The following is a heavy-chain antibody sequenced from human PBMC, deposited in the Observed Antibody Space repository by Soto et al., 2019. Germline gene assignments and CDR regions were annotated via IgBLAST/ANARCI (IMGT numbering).Heavy chain of an antibody. Sequence: SETLSLTCAVSDGFISSSNYWSWVRQPPGKGLEWIGQVYHNGGPSYNPSLRSRVTMSIDKSKNQFSLNLSAVTAADTAVYFCVRHGGRLFDYWGPGHLVTGSS. D-gene: IGHD6-25*01. J-gene: IGHJ4*02. CDR2: VYHNGGP. CDR3: VRHGGRLFDY. V-gene: IGHV4-4*02. CDR1: DGFISSSNY.